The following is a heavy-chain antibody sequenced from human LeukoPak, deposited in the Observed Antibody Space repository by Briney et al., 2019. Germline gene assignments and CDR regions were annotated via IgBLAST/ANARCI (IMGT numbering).Heavy chain of an antibody. CDR2: IYTSGST. V-gene: IGHV4-4*07. CDR3: ARAGYYDSSGYSY. J-gene: IGHJ4*02. D-gene: IGHD3-22*01. CDR1: GGSISSYY. Sequence: SETLSLTCTVSGGSISSYYWSWFRQPAGKGLGWIGRIYTSGSTNYNPSLKSRVTMSVDTSKNQFSLKLSSVTAADTAVYYCARAGYYDSSGYSYWGQGTLVTVSS.